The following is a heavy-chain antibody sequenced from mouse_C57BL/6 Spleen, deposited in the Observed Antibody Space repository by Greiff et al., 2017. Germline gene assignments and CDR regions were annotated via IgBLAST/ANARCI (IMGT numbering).Heavy chain of an antibody. Sequence: QVQLQQPGAELVRPGASVKVSCKASGYAFTNYLIEWVKQRPGQGLEWIGVIHPGSGGTNYNEKFKGKATLTVDTYSSTAYMQLSSLTSEDAAVYVCAREGYYSDPLLDYWGQGTTLTVSS. CDR1: GYAFTNYL. CDR2: IHPGSGGT. V-gene: IGHV1-54*01. CDR3: AREGYYSDPLLDY. J-gene: IGHJ2*01. D-gene: IGHD2-12*01.